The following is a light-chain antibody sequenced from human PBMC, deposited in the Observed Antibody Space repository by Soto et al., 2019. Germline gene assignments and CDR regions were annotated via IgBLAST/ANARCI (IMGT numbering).Light chain of an antibody. Sequence: QSVLTQPASVSGSPGQSITISCTGTSSDVGAYNYVSWYQQHPGKAPKLMIYHVSNRPSGVSNRFSGSKSGNTASLTISGLQAEDEADYYCCSYAGSSTYVFGTGTKVTVL. J-gene: IGLJ1*01. CDR3: CSYAGSSTYV. V-gene: IGLV2-14*01. CDR2: HVS. CDR1: SSDVGAYNY.